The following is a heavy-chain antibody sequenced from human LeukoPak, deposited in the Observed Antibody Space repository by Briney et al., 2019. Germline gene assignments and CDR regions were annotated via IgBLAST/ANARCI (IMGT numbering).Heavy chain of an antibody. CDR3: ARHDAGIAARPFGN. D-gene: IGHD6-6*01. Sequence: PSETLSPTCTVSGGSISTYYWSWIRRPPGKGLEWIAYIHASGPTNYNPSLKSRITISVDTSKNQFSLKLSSVTAADTAVYYCARHDAGIAARPFGNWGQGTLVTVSS. CDR1: GGSISTYY. CDR2: IHASGPT. J-gene: IGHJ4*02. V-gene: IGHV4-4*09.